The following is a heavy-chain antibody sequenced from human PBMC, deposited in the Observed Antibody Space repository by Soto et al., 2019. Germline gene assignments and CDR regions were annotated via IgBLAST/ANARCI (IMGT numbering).Heavy chain of an antibody. D-gene: IGHD4-17*01. CDR2: ISSSSSTI. V-gene: IGHV3-48*02. CDR3: ARDLLVGDYHNWSDP. Sequence: GGSLGLSCAASGVTFSSYCMNWVRQAPGKGLEWVSYISSSSSTIYYADSVKGRFTISRDNAKNSLYLQMNSLRDEDTAVYYCARDLLVGDYHNWSDPWGQGTLVTVPS. CDR1: GVTFSSYC. J-gene: IGHJ5*02.